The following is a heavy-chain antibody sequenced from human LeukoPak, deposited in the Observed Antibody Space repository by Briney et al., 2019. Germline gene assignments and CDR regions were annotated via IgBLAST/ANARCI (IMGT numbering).Heavy chain of an antibody. J-gene: IGHJ4*02. Sequence: PSETLSLTCTVSGGSISSYYWSWIRQPPGKGLEWIGYIYYSGGTNYNPSLKSRVTISVDTSKNQFSLKLSSVTAADTAVYYCARGYSYGSSFNDYWGQGTLVTVSS. CDR2: IYYSGGT. CDR1: GGSISSYY. CDR3: ARGYSYGSSFNDY. V-gene: IGHV4-59*01. D-gene: IGHD5-18*01.